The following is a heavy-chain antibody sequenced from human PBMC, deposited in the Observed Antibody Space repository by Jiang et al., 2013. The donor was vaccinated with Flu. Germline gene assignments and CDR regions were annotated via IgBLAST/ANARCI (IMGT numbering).Heavy chain of an antibody. V-gene: IGHV4-30-2*01. CDR1: VAPSSSGGYS. CDR3: ARGTYDYVWGSYRYTFDY. D-gene: IGHD3-16*02. J-gene: IGHJ4*02. CDR2: LSYGST. Sequence: TLSLTCAVSVAPSSSGGYSWSWIRQHQEGPGVDWVHLSYGSTYYNPSLKSRVTISVDRSKNQFSLKLSSVTAADTAVYYCARGTYDYVWGSYRYTFDYWGQGTLVTVSS.